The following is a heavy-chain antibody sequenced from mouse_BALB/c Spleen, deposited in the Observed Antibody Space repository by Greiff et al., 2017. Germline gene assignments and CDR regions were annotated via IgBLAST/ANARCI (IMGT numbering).Heavy chain of an antibody. CDR1: GYTFTSYW. CDR2: INPSTGYT. Sequence: QVQLQQSGAELAKPGASVKMSCKASGYTFTSYWMHWVKQRPGQGLEWIGYINPSTGYTEYNQKFKDKATLTADKSSSTAYMQLSSLTSEDSAVYYCPYGLKGDWYFDVWGAGTTVTVSS. CDR3: PYGLKGDWYFDV. D-gene: IGHD1-1*02. J-gene: IGHJ1*01. V-gene: IGHV1-7*01.